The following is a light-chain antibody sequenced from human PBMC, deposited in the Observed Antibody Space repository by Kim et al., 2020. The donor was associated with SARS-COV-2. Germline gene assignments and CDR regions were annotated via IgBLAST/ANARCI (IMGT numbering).Light chain of an antibody. CDR3: NSRDSNDNVV. V-gene: IGLV3-19*01. Sequence: VALGQTVRITCQGDSLRSYYATWYHQKPGQAPILVIYGKNNRPSGIPDRFSGSSPGNTASLTITGTQAGDEADYYCNSRDSNDNVVFGGGTQLTVL. J-gene: IGLJ2*01. CDR1: SLRSYY. CDR2: GKN.